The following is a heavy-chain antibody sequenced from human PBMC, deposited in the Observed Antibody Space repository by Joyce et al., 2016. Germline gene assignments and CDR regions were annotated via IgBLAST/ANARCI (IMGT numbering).Heavy chain of an antibody. D-gene: IGHD3-22*01. CDR1: GGTFNSYS. CDR2: VIPIFDIA. V-gene: IGHV1-69*17. CDR3: AREEGFYDTSGYHWDLIDY. Sequence: QVQLVQSGAEVKKPGSSVKVSCKAAGGTFNSYSITWVRQAPGQGHVWMGGVIPIFDIANYAQKVQVRVTITADRSTLTDYMELSSLRSKDTAVYYCAREEGFYDTSGYHWDLIDYWGQGTLVTVSS. J-gene: IGHJ4*02.